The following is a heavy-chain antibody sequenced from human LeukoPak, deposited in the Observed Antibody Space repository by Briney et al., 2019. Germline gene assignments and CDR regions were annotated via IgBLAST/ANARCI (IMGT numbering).Heavy chain of an antibody. CDR3: ARSPSSMVLDY. CDR1: GYTFTGYY. Sequence: GASVKASCKASGYTFTGYYMHWVRQAPGQGLEWMGWINPNSGGTNYAQKFQGWVTMTRDTSISTAYMELSRLRSDDTAVYYCARSPSSMVLDYWGQGTLVTVSS. J-gene: IGHJ4*02. V-gene: IGHV1-2*04. D-gene: IGHD3-10*01. CDR2: INPNSGGT.